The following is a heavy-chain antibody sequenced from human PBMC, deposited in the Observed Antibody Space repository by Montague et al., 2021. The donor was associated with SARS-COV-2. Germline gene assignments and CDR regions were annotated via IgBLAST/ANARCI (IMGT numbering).Heavy chain of an antibody. V-gene: IGHV4-38-2*02. J-gene: IGHJ6*02. CDR2: IYRNGNT. CDR1: GYSISSGDY. CDR3: ARVNISYDTDNASYGMDV. D-gene: IGHD2/OR15-2a*01. Sequence: SETLSLTCTVSGYSISSGDYWGWIRQPPGKVLEWIGRIYRNGNTFYNPSFKSRFTISVDTSKNQFSLKLRSVTAAATAVYYCARVNISYDTDNASYGMDVWGQGPPVTVSS.